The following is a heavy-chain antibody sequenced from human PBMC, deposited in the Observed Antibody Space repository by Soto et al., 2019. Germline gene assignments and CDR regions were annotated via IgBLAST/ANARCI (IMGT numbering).Heavy chain of an antibody. J-gene: IGHJ4*02. V-gene: IGHV4-34*01. CDR2: INHSGST. D-gene: IGHD5-12*01. Sequence: SETLSLTCAVYGGSFSGYYWSWIRQPPGKGLEWIGEINHSGSTNYNPSLKSRVTISRDNSKNTLYLQMNSLRAEDTAVYYCASAGIREWLRFDGYWGQGTLVTVSS. CDR1: GGSFSGYY. CDR3: ASAGIREWLRFDGY.